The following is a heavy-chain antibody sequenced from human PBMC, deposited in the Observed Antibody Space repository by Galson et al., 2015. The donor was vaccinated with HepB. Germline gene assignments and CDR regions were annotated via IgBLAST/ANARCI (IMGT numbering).Heavy chain of an antibody. Sequence: AISGDSVSNNNAAWNWIRQSSSRGLEWLGRTFYRSKWYTDYAVSVKGRITINSDTSKNQFSLHLTSLSPEDTAVYYCARDMVRGGDDAFDVWGQGTMVTVSS. CDR1: GDSVSNNNAA. V-gene: IGHV6-1*01. D-gene: IGHD3-10*01. J-gene: IGHJ3*01. CDR2: TFYRSKWYT. CDR3: ARDMVRGGDDAFDV.